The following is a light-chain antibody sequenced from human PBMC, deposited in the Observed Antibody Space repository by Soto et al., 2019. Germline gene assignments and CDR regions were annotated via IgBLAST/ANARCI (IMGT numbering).Light chain of an antibody. CDR1: QSISYY. Sequence: DTPMTQSPSSLSASVGDRVTITCRASQSISYYLNWYQQKPGKAPKLLIYAASTLQSGVPSRFSGSGSGTDFTLTISSLQPEDFATYYCQQSYSTLWTFGQGTKVEIK. CDR3: QQSYSTLWT. J-gene: IGKJ1*01. V-gene: IGKV1-39*01. CDR2: AAS.